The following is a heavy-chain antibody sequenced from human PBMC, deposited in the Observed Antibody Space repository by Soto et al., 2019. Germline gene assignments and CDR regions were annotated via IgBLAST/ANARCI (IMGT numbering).Heavy chain of an antibody. Sequence: QVQLVQSGAEVKKPGASVTVSCKASGYSFTTYGISWVRQAPGQGLEWMGWIITYNGNTKYAQKTQGRVTVTTDASTSTAYMELRSLRSEDTAVYYCARVHIVGGVITHEKGFDCWGQGTLVTVSS. J-gene: IGHJ4*02. V-gene: IGHV1-18*01. CDR3: ARVHIVGGVITHEKGFDC. CDR2: IITYNGNT. D-gene: IGHD3-10*01. CDR1: GYSFTTYG.